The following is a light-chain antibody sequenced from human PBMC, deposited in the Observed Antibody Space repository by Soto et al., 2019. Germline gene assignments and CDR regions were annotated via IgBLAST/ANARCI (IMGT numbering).Light chain of an antibody. V-gene: IGKV3-20*01. CDR3: QHYGNSPPSVT. J-gene: IGKJ3*01. Sequence: EVVLTQSPDTLSLSRGERATLSCRASQSISSDYLVWYQQKPGQAPRLLIYGASSRATGIPDRFSGSGSGTDFTLTINRLEPEDFAVYYCQHYGNSPPSVTFGPGTKVDIK. CDR1: QSISSDY. CDR2: GAS.